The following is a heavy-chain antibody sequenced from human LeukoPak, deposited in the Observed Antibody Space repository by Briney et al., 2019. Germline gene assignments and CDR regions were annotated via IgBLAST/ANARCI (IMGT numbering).Heavy chain of an antibody. V-gene: IGHV3-48*03. CDR1: GFTFSSYE. Sequence: GGSLRLSCAASGFTFSSYEMNWVRQAPGKGLEWVSYISSSGSTIYYADSVKGRFTISRDNAKNSLYLQINSLRAEDTAAYYCARVGGTNYYYGMDVWGQGTTVTVSS. CDR2: ISSSGSTI. CDR3: ARVGGTNYYYGMDV. D-gene: IGHD2-2*01. J-gene: IGHJ6*02.